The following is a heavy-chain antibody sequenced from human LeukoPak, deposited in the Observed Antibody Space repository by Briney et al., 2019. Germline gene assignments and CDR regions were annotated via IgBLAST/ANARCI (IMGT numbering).Heavy chain of an antibody. V-gene: IGHV3-30*18. CDR3: AKGGGVISYYFDY. J-gene: IGHJ4*02. CDR1: GFTFSSYG. D-gene: IGHD3-10*01. CDR2: ISYDGSNK. Sequence: GGSLRLSCAASGFTFSSYGMHWVRQAPGKGLEWVAVISYDGSNKYYADSVKGRFTISRDTSKNTLYLQVNSLRAEDTAVYYCAKGGGVISYYFDYWGQGTLVTVSS.